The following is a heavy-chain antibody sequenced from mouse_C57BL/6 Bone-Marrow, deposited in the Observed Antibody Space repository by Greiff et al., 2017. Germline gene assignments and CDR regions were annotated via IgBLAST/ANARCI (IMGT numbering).Heavy chain of an antibody. D-gene: IGHD1-1*01. J-gene: IGHJ2*01. CDR2: IDPEDGET. Sequence: EVQLQQSGAELVKPGASVKLSCTASGFNITDYYMHWVKQRTEQGLEWIGRIDPEDGETKYTPKFQGKATITADTSSNTAYLQLRSLTSEDTAVYYCARPTVVASTFDYGGQGTTLTVTA. V-gene: IGHV14-2*01. CDR1: GFNITDYY. CDR3: ARPTVVASTFDY.